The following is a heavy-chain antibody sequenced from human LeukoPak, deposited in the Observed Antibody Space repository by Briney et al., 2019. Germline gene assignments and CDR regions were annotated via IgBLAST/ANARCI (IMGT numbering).Heavy chain of an antibody. CDR3: ARDLRGSGWSGDYYYGMDV. CDR1: GFTFSSYA. V-gene: IGHV3-30*09. J-gene: IGHJ6*04. CDR2: ISYDGSNK. D-gene: IGHD6-19*01. Sequence: GRSLRLSCAASGFTFSSYAMHWVRQAPGKGLEWVAVISYDGSNKYYADSVKGRFAISRDNSKNTLYLQMNSLGAEDTAVYYCARDLRGSGWSGDYYYGMDVWGKGTTVTVSS.